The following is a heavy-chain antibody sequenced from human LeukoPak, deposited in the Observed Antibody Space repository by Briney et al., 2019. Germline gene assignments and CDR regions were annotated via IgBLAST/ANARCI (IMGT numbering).Heavy chain of an antibody. D-gene: IGHD2-15*01. Sequence: SETLSLTCTVSGGSISSYYWSWIRQPPGKGLEWLGYIYYSGSTNHNPSLKSRVTISVDTSKTQFSLKLSSVTAADTAVYYCARGYCSGGSCYSGNWFDPGGQGTLVTVSS. CDR1: GGSISSYY. CDR2: IYYSGST. CDR3: ARGYCSGGSCYSGNWFDP. V-gene: IGHV4-59*01. J-gene: IGHJ5*02.